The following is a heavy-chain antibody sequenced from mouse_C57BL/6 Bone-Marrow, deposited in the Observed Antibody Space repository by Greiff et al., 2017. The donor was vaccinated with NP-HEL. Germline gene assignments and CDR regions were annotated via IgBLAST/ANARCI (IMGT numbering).Heavy chain of an antibody. J-gene: IGHJ3*01. Sequence: VQGVESGAELVRPGTSVKVSCKASGYAFTNYLIEWVKQRPGQGLEWIGVINPGSGGTNYNEKFKGKATLTADKSSSTAYMQLSSLTSEDSAVYFCARSLLRYPAWFAYWGQGTLVTVSA. CDR2: INPGSGGT. CDR1: GYAFTNYL. CDR3: ARSLLRYPAWFAY. D-gene: IGHD1-1*01. V-gene: IGHV1-54*01.